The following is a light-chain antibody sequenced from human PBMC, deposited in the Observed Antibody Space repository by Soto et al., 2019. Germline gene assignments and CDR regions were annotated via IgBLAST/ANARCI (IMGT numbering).Light chain of an antibody. V-gene: IGLV1-40*01. Sequence: QSVLTQPPSVSGAPGQTVIISCSGSSSNLGAPYDVNWFRQLPGTVPRLLIYGNNNRPSGVPDQFSGSKSGTSASLAITGLQAEDEADYYCQSYDSSLSGYVFGTGTKGTVL. CDR3: QSYDSSLSGYV. J-gene: IGLJ1*01. CDR1: SSNLGAPYD. CDR2: GNN.